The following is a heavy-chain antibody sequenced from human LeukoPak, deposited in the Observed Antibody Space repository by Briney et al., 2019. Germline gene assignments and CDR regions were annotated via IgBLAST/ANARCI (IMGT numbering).Heavy chain of an antibody. CDR1: GFTFSNTW. Sequence: GGSLRLSCAASGFTFSNTWMTWVRQAPGKGLEWVGRIKSKTAGGTIDYAAPVKGRFTISRDDSKNTLYLQMNSLKTEDTAVYYCTTGESMVGSTIHIRWADWGQGTLVTVSS. V-gene: IGHV3-15*01. CDR3: TTGESMVGSTIHIRWAD. CDR2: IKSKTAGGTI. D-gene: IGHD1-26*01. J-gene: IGHJ4*02.